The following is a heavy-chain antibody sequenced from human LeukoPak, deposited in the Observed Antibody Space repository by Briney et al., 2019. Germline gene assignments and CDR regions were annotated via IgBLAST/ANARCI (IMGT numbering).Heavy chain of an antibody. J-gene: IGHJ4*02. Sequence: ASVKVSRKASGYTFTGYYMHWVRQAPGQGLEWMGWINPNSGGTNYAQKFQGRVTMTRDTSISTAYMELSRLRSDDTAVYYCARDRVSALWFGESFDYWGQGTLVTVSS. D-gene: IGHD3-10*01. V-gene: IGHV1-2*02. CDR2: INPNSGGT. CDR3: ARDRVSALWFGESFDY. CDR1: GYTFTGYY.